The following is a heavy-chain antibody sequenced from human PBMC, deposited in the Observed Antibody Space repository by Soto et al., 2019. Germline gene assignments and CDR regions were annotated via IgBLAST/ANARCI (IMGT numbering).Heavy chain of an antibody. J-gene: IGHJ2*01. CDR3: ARRVNVPSWYFDL. D-gene: IGHD3-10*02. Sequence: QVQLQESGPGLVKPSETLSLTCNVSGASISRSSSYWGWIRQPPGKGLEWIASINYSGTTYYNPSLKSRVTMSVDLSRNQFSLRLASVTAADTAIYFCARRVNVPSWYFDLWGREKPGTVSS. CDR2: INYSGTT. V-gene: IGHV4-39*01. CDR1: GASISRSSSY.